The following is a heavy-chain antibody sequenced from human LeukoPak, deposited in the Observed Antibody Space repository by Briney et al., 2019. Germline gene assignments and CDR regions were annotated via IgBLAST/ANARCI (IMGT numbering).Heavy chain of an antibody. CDR1: GFTFSTYG. CDR3: ARGGSYLSAFDI. V-gene: IGHV3-23*01. Sequence: GGSLRLSCEVSGFTFSTYGMSWVRQAPGKGLEWVSAITGSGGRTYYADSVKGRFTISRDNSKNTLYLQMNSLRAEDTAVYYCARGGSYLSAFDIWGQGTMVTVSS. J-gene: IGHJ3*02. CDR2: ITGSGGRT. D-gene: IGHD1-26*01.